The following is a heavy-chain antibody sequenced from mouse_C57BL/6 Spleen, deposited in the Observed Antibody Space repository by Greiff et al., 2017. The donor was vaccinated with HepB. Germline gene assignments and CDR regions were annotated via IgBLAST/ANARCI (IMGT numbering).Heavy chain of an antibody. J-gene: IGHJ2*01. V-gene: IGHV1-52*01. CDR3: ARKGLRLQGFDY. D-gene: IGHD3-2*02. Sequence: QVQLKQPGAELVRPGSSVKLSCKASGYTFTSYWMHWVKQRPIQGLEWIGNIDPSDSETHYNQKFKDKATLTVDKSSSTAYMQLSSLTSEDSAVYYCARKGLRLQGFDYWGQGTTLTVSS. CDR2: IDPSDSET. CDR1: GYTFTSYW.